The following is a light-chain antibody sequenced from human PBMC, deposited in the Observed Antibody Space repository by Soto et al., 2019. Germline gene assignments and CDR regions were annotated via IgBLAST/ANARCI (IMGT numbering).Light chain of an antibody. CDR2: WAS. Sequence: DIVMTQSPDSLAVSPGERATISCKSSQSLFYSSNNKXFLAWYKQKPGQPPRLLIYWASTRESGVPDRFSGSESGTDFNLTISSLQAEDVAVYYCHQYHSTPYTFGQGTKLEIK. V-gene: IGKV4-1*01. CDR3: HQYHSTPYT. CDR1: QSLFYSSNNKXF. J-gene: IGKJ2*01.